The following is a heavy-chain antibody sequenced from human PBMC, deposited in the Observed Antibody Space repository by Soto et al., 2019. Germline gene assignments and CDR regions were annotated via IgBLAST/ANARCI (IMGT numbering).Heavy chain of an antibody. V-gene: IGHV1-69*13. CDR2: IVPIYRTA. J-gene: IGHJ4*02. CDR3: VRDSGAKLSSS. D-gene: IGHD6-13*01. CDR1: GGTFSSYR. Sequence: SVKVSCKASGGTFSSYRINWVRQTPGQGLEWVGGIVPIYRTADYAQKFQGRVTITADESARTSYMEPRSLKSQDTAVYYCVRDSGAKLSSSWGQGTLVTVSS.